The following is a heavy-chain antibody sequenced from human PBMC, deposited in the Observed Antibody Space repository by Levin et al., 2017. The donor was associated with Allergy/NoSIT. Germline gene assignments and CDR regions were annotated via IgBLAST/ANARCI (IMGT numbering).Heavy chain of an antibody. Sequence: GESLKISCAASGFTFSSYSMNWVRQAPGKGLEWVSSISSSSSYIYYADSVKGRFTISRDNAKNSLYLQMNSLRAEDTAVYYCARTGDSSGWYVSDYWGQGTLVTVSS. CDR3: ARTGDSSGWYVSDY. D-gene: IGHD6-19*01. CDR2: ISSSSSYI. V-gene: IGHV3-21*01. J-gene: IGHJ4*02. CDR1: GFTFSSYS.